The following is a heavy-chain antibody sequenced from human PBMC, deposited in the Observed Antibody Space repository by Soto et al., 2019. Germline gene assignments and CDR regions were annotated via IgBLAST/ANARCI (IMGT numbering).Heavy chain of an antibody. V-gene: IGHV1-8*01. CDR1: GYTFTSYD. Sequence: QVHLVQSGAEVRKPGASVKVSCKASGYTFTSYDINWVRQATGQGLEWMGWMNPNSGNTAYAQKFQGRVTMTRNTSISTAHMELSSLGSEDTAGYYCARERTRGFDPWGQGTLVTVSS. CDR2: MNPNSGNT. CDR3: ARERTRGFDP. J-gene: IGHJ5*02.